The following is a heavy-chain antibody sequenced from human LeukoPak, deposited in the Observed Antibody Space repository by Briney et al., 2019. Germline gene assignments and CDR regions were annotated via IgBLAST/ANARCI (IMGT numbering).Heavy chain of an antibody. D-gene: IGHD4-17*01. CDR1: GGSINSHY. CDR2: IYISGST. J-gene: IGHJ4*02. V-gene: IGHV4-4*07. CDR3: ARAVNPLPGTYYFDY. Sequence: SETLSLTCTVSGGSINSHYWSWIRQPAGKGLEWIGRIYISGSTNYNSSLQSRVTMSVDTSKNQFSLKLSSVTAADTAVYYCARAVNPLPGTYYFDYWGQGTLVTVSS.